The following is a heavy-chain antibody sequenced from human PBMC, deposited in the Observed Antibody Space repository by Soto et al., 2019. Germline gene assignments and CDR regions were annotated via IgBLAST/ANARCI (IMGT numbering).Heavy chain of an antibody. V-gene: IGHV1-18*01. Sequence: ASVKVSCKASGYSFTRYGISWVRQAPGQRPEWMGWISGDNGDTTYGQKFQGRVTLTTDTSTSTVYMELRSLRSDDTAVFYCARDDDSSSRARAFDIWGQGTMVTVSS. CDR2: ISGDNGDT. CDR1: GYSFTRYG. J-gene: IGHJ3*02. CDR3: ARDDDSSSRARAFDI. D-gene: IGHD2-2*01.